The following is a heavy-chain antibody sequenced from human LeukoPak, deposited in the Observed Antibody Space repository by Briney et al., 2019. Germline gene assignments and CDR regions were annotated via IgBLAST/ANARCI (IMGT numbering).Heavy chain of an antibody. J-gene: IGHJ4*02. CDR2: ISGSGGST. D-gene: IGHD3-22*01. CDR3: AKARTYYYDSSGYPVGY. CDR1: GFTFSSYA. Sequence: PGGSLRLSCAASGFTFSSYAMSWVRQAPVKGLEWVSAISGSGGSTYYADSVKGRFTISRDNSKNTLYLQMNSLRAEDTAVYYCAKARTYYYDSSGYPVGYWGQGTLVTVSS. V-gene: IGHV3-23*01.